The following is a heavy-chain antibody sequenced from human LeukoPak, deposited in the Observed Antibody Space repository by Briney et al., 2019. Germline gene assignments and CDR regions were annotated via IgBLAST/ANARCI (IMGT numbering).Heavy chain of an antibody. V-gene: IGHV3-48*03. D-gene: IGHD3-22*01. CDR1: GFTFSSYE. CDR2: ISSSGSTI. CDR3: ARDTYYYDSSGYYVYYFDY. Sequence: GGSLRLSCAASGFTFSSYEMNWVRQAPGKGLEWVSYISSSGSTIYYADSVKGRFTISRDNAKNSLYLQMNSLRAEDTAVYYCARDTYYYDSSGYYVYYFDYWGQGTLVTVSS. J-gene: IGHJ4*02.